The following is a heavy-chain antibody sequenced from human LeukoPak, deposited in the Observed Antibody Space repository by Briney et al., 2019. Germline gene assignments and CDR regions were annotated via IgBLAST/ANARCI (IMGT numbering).Heavy chain of an antibody. V-gene: IGHV6-1*01. J-gene: IGHJ4*02. CDR2: TYYRSKWYN. CDR1: GDSVSSNSAA. CDR3: TRTLIRGIIYYYFDY. D-gene: IGHD3-10*01. Sequence: SQTLSLTCAISGDSVSSNSAAWNCNRQSPSRGLEWLRRTYYRSKWYNDYAVSVRSRMTINPDTSKNQFSLQLNSVTPEHTAVYYCTRTLIRGIIYYYFDYWRQGTLVTVSS.